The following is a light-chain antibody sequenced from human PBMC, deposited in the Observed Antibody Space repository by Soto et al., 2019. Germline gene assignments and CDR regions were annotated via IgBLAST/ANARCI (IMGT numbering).Light chain of an antibody. J-gene: IGLJ1*01. V-gene: IGLV2-14*01. Sequence: QSVLTQPASVSGSPGQSITISCTGTSSDTAGYNYVSWYQQHPGKAPKLMIYEVSNRPSGVSNRFSGSQSGNTASLTISGLQAEDEADYYCSSYTTSNTPLYVFVTGTKV. CDR2: EVS. CDR3: SSYTTSNTPLYV. CDR1: SSDTAGYNY.